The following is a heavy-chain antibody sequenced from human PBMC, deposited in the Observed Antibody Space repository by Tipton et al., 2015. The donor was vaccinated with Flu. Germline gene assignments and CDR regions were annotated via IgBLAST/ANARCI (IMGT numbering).Heavy chain of an antibody. Sequence: TLSLTCAVSGYSIISESYWGWIRQPPKKGLEWIGSIHHSGSTNYNPSLKSRVTISVDTSKNQFSLKLSSVTAADTAVYYCARDGIAWDYYGMDVWGQGTTGTGSS. D-gene: IGHD1-26*01. CDR3: ARDGIAWDYYGMDV. V-gene: IGHV4-38-2*02. CDR2: IHHSGST. J-gene: IGHJ6*02. CDR1: GYSIISESY.